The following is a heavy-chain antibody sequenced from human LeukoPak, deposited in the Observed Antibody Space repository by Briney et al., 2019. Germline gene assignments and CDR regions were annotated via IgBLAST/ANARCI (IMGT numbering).Heavy chain of an antibody. CDR1: GYTFTDYY. CDR2: INPNSGGT. J-gene: IGHJ4*02. Sequence: ASVKVSCKASGYTFTDYYMHWVRQAPGEGLEWMGWINPNSGGTNYAQKFQGRVTMTRDTSISTAYMELSRLRSDDTAVYYCARVDDRNSCFDYWGQGTLVTVSS. D-gene: IGHD3-16*01. V-gene: IGHV1-2*02. CDR3: ARVDDRNSCFDY.